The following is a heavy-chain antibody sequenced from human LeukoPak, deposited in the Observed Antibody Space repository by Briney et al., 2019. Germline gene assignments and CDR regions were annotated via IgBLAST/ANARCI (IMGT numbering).Heavy chain of an antibody. CDR1: GGSFSDYY. V-gene: IGHV4-34*01. Sequence: SETLSLTCAVYGGSFSDYYWAWIRQPPGKGLEWIGEINHNGGINYNPSLKSRVTLSLDTSMNHVSLRLTSVTAADTGVYYCARWDAVVAFDIWGQGTMVTVSS. CDR3: ARWDAVVAFDI. D-gene: IGHD4-23*01. J-gene: IGHJ3*02. CDR2: INHNGGI.